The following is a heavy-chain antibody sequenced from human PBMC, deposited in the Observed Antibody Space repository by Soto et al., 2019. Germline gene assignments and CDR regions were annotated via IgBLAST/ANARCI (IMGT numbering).Heavy chain of an antibody. CDR3: AKGTDRHYYDSSGYYRLDFDY. D-gene: IGHD3-22*01. CDR1: GFTFTNYA. V-gene: IGHV3-23*01. CDR2: ISGSGDST. J-gene: IGHJ4*02. Sequence: EVQLLESGGGLVQPGGSLSLSCAASGFTFTNYAMSWVRQAPGKGPEWVSGISGSGDSTYYADSVKGRFIISRDNSKNTLYLQMNSLRAEDTAVYYCAKGTDRHYYDSSGYYRLDFDYWGQGTLVTVSS.